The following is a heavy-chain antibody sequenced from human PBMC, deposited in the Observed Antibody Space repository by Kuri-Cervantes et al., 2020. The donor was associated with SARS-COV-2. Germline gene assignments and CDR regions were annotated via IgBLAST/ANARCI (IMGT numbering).Heavy chain of an antibody. Sequence: SETLSLTCTVSGGSISSAYYYWSWIRQPPGKGLEWIGYIYYSGSTYYNPSLKSRVTISVDTSKNQFSLKLSSVTAAGTAVYYCARRLQLAGAFDIWGQGTMVTVSS. CDR2: IYYSGST. D-gene: IGHD6-13*01. CDR3: ARRLQLAGAFDI. J-gene: IGHJ3*02. CDR1: GGSISSAYYY. V-gene: IGHV4-30-4*08.